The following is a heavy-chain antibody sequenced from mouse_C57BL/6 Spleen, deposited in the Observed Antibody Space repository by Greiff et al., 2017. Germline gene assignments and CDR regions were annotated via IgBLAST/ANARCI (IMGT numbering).Heavy chain of an antibody. D-gene: IGHD4-1*01. Sequence: QVQPQQPGAELVRPGTSVKLSCKASGYTFTSYWMHWVKQRPGQGLEWIGVIDPSDSYTNYNQKFKGKATLTVDTSSSTAYMQLSSLTSEDSAVYYCARGLTGLYYFDYWGQGTTLTVSS. V-gene: IGHV1-59*01. J-gene: IGHJ2*01. CDR2: IDPSDSYT. CDR1: GYTFTSYW. CDR3: ARGLTGLYYFDY.